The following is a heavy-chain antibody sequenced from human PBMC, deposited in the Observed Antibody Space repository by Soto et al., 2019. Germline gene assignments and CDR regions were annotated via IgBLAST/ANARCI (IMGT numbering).Heavy chain of an antibody. D-gene: IGHD3-3*01. CDR2: IIPIFGTA. CDR1: GGTFSSYA. J-gene: IGHJ4*02. V-gene: IGHV1-69*06. Sequence: QVQLVQSGAEVKKPGSSVKVSCKASGGTFSSYAISWVRQAPGQGLEWMGGIIPIFGTANYAQKFQGRVMITADKSTSTAYMELSSLRSEDTAVYYCARETVTIFGVVIRGYFDYWGQGTLVTVSS. CDR3: ARETVTIFGVVIRGYFDY.